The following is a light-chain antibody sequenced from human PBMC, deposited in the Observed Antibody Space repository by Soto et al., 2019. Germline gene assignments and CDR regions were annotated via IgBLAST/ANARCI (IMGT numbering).Light chain of an antibody. Sequence: DIQLTQSPAFLSASVGDRLTLSCRASQNIRSSLAWYQQKPGKAPSLLIYTVSTLQSGLPSRFSGSRSGTEFTLISSRLQPEDFATYYCQQFSSSPCTFCGGTKVEI. CDR3: QQFSSSPCT. V-gene: IGKV1-9*01. CDR1: QNIRSS. J-gene: IGKJ4*01. CDR2: TVS.